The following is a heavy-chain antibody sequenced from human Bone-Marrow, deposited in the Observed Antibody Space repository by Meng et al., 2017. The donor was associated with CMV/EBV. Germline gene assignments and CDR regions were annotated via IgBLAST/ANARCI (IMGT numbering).Heavy chain of an antibody. Sequence: GESLKISCAASGFTFTTYVMHWVRQAPGKGLEWVALIWYDGSLKYYADSVKGRFTISRDNAKNSLYLQMNSLRAEDTAVYYCARDLIDQELGVDYYYGMDVWGQGTTVTVSS. J-gene: IGHJ6*02. CDR1: GFTFTTYV. CDR2: IWYDGSLK. V-gene: IGHV3-33*01. D-gene: IGHD1-7*01. CDR3: ARDLIDQELGVDYYYGMDV.